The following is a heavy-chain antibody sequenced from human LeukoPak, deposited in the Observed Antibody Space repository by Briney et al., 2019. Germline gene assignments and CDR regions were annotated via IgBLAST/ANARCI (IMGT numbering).Heavy chain of an antibody. CDR3: SMDLSGAHDY. CDR1: GFTFSSCW. D-gene: IGHD2-2*03. V-gene: IGHV3-74*01. Sequence: GGSLRLSCAASGFTFSSCWMHWVRQAPGKGLVWVSRVNTDGRTTNYADSVRGRFTISRDNAENTLYLQMNSLRVEDTAVYYCSMDLSGAHDYWGQGSVVTVSS. J-gene: IGHJ4*02. CDR2: VNTDGRTT.